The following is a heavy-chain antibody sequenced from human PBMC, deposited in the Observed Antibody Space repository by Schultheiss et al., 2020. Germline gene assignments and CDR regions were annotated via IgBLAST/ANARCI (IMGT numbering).Heavy chain of an antibody. Sequence: WGSLRLSCAASGFTVTNNYMSWVRQAPGKGLEWVSILYSGGSTFYADSVKGRFTISRDNPMNTLFLQMDSLRAEDTAVYYCARDLLGWYGAFDIWGQGKMVTVSS. CDR1: GFTVTNNY. V-gene: IGHV3-53*01. CDR2: LYSGGST. J-gene: IGHJ3*02. CDR3: ARDLLGWYGAFDI. D-gene: IGHD6-19*01.